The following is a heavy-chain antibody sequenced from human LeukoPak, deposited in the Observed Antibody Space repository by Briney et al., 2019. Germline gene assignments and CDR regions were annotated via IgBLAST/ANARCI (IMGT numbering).Heavy chain of an antibody. V-gene: IGHV3-30*03. Sequence: GRSQRLSCAASGFTFSTYGIHWVRQAPGKGLEWVGLLSSGGINKHYADSVKGRFIISRDNSMNTLYLQMNSLGVEDTAVYYCARDHAGSGRAFDYWGQGTLVTVSS. D-gene: IGHD2-15*01. CDR3: ARDHAGSGRAFDY. J-gene: IGHJ4*02. CDR2: LSSGGINK. CDR1: GFTFSTYG.